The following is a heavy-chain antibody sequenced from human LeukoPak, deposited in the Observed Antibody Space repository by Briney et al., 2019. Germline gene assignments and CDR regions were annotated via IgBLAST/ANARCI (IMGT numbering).Heavy chain of an antibody. J-gene: IGHJ3*02. D-gene: IGHD5-18*01. CDR2: ISSSSSYI. CDR3: ARAAMVHDAFDI. V-gene: IGHV3-21*01. CDR1: GFIFSSYR. Sequence: PGGSLRLSCTVSGFIFSSYRMNWVRRARGRGLEWVSSISSSSSYIYYADSVKGRFTISRDNAKNSLYLQMNSLRAEDTAVYYCARAAMVHDAFDIWGQGTMVTVSS.